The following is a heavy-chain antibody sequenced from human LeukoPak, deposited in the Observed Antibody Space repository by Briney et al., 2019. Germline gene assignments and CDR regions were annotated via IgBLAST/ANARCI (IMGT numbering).Heavy chain of an antibody. V-gene: IGHV1-2*02. CDR2: INPKSGGT. CDR1: GYTFTDYY. D-gene: IGHD3-22*01. CDR3: ARATYYYDSSGPIDY. J-gene: IGHJ4*02. Sequence: ASVKVSCKASGYTFTDYYMHWVRQAPGQGLEWMGWINPKSGGTNYAQKFQGRVTMTRDTSISTDYMELSRLTYDDTAVYYCARATYYYDSSGPIDYWGQGTLVTVSS.